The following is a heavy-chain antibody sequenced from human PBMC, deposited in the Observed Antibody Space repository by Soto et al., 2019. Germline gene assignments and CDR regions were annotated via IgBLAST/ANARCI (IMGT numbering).Heavy chain of an antibody. CDR1: GFSLRNSGVG. CDR3: AHLTTGGFYFDS. D-gene: IGHD4-17*01. CDR2: IYWDDDK. Sequence: QITLKESGPPLVKPTQTLTLTCTFSGFSLRNSGVGVGWIRQPPGKALEWLALIYWDDDKRYSPSLKSRLTITKDTSKNQVVLTMTNMDPVDTATYYCAHLTTGGFYFDSWGQGTRVTVPS. J-gene: IGHJ4*02. V-gene: IGHV2-5*02.